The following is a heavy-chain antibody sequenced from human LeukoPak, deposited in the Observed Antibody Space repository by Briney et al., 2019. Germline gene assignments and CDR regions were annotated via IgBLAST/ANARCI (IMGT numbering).Heavy chain of an antibody. J-gene: IGHJ4*02. Sequence: GGSLRPSCAASGFTFSDYYMSWIRQAPGKGLEWVSYISSSGSTIYYADSVKGRFTISRDNAKNSLYLQMNSLRAEDTAVYYCARGFTSGSSNLDFWGQGTLVTVSS. D-gene: IGHD1-26*01. CDR1: GFTFSDYY. CDR3: ARGFTSGSSNLDF. CDR2: ISSSGSTI. V-gene: IGHV3-11*04.